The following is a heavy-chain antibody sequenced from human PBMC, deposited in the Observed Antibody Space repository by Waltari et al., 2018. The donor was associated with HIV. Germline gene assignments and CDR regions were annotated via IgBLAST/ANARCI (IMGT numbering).Heavy chain of an antibody. Sequence: QVQLVQSGAEVKKPGASVKVSCKASGYTFTGYYMHWVRQAPGQGLEWMGRFNPNSGGTNYAQQFQGRVTMTRDTSISTAYMELSRLRSDDTAVYYCAREGARMTTMIYYYYGMDVWGQGTTVTVSS. CDR1: GYTFTGYY. V-gene: IGHV1-2*06. J-gene: IGHJ6*02. CDR2: FNPNSGGT. D-gene: IGHD4-4*01. CDR3: AREGARMTTMIYYYYGMDV.